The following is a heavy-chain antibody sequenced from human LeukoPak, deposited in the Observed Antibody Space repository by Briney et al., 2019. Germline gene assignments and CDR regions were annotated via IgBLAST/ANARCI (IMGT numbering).Heavy chain of an antibody. CDR1: GGSISSGGYY. J-gene: IGHJ5*02. V-gene: IGHV4-31*03. CDR3: ARGRSDFCSGYPPDP. D-gene: IGHD3-3*01. Sequence: SETLSLTCTVSGGSISSGGYYWSWIRQHPGKGLEWIGYIYYSGSTYYNPSLKSRVTISVDTSKNQFSLKLSSVTAADTAVYYCARGRSDFCSGYPPDPWGQGTLVTVSS. CDR2: IYYSGST.